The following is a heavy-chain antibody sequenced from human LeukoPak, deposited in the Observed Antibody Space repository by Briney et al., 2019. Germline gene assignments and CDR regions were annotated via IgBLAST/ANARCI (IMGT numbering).Heavy chain of an antibody. Sequence: GGSLRLSCAASGFTFSSYGMSWVRQAPGKGLEWVSAISGSGGSTYYADSVKGRFTISRDNSKNTLYLQMNSLRAEDTVVYYCAKNDYYDSSGYSYWGQGTLVTVSS. D-gene: IGHD3-22*01. CDR1: GFTFSSYG. CDR3: AKNDYYDSSGYSY. V-gene: IGHV3-23*01. J-gene: IGHJ4*02. CDR2: ISGSGGST.